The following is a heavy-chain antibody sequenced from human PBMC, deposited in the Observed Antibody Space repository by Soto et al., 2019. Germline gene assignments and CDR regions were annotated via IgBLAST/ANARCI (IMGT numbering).Heavy chain of an antibody. V-gene: IGHV4-59*01. CDR2: IYYSGST. CDR1: GGSISSYY. J-gene: IGHJ6*02. CDR3: ARDGRAALRDYDILTGTLIYYGMDV. Sequence: SETLSLTCTVSGGSISSYYWSWIRQPPGKGLEWIGYIYYSGSTNYNPSLKSRVTISVDTSKNQFSLKLSSVTAADTAVYYCARDGRAALRDYDILTGTLIYYGMDVWGQGTTVTVSS. D-gene: IGHD3-9*01.